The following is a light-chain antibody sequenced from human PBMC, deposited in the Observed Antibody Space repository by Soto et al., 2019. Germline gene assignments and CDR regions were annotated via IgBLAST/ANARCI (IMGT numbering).Light chain of an antibody. J-gene: IGKJ1*01. Sequence: IQMTRSPSSVSASVVDIFTISFRASQSISSYLNWYQQKPGKAPKLLIYAASSLQSGVPSRFSGSGSGTDFTLTISSLQPEDFATYYCQQSYSTWTFGQGTKVDIK. CDR3: QQSYSTWT. CDR2: AAS. CDR1: QSISSY. V-gene: IGKV1-39*01.